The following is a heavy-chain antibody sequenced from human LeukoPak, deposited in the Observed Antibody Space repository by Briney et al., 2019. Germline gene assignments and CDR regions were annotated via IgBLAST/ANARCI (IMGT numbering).Heavy chain of an antibody. CDR2: ISGSGGST. Sequence: GGSLRLSCVASGFTFSSYAMSWVRQAPGKGLEWVSAISGSGGSTYYADSVKGRFTISRYNSKNTLYLQMNSLRAEDTAVYYCAKDARITIFGVVIYYSDYWGQGTLVTVSS. CDR1: GFTFSSYA. CDR3: AKDARITIFGVVIYYSDY. V-gene: IGHV3-23*01. J-gene: IGHJ4*02. D-gene: IGHD3-3*01.